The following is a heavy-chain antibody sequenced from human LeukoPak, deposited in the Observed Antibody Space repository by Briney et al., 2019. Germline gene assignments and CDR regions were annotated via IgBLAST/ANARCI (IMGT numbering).Heavy chain of an antibody. CDR3: TTDGEYYDILTGYSHRSNFDY. J-gene: IGHJ4*02. Sequence: GGSLRLSCAASGFTFSNAWMSWVRQAPGKGLEWVGRIKSKTDGGTTDYAAPVKGRFTISRDDSKNTLYLQMNSLKTEDTAVYYCTTDGEYYDILTGYSHRSNFDYWGQGTLVTVSS. CDR2: IKSKTDGGTT. D-gene: IGHD3-9*01. CDR1: GFTFSNAW. V-gene: IGHV3-15*01.